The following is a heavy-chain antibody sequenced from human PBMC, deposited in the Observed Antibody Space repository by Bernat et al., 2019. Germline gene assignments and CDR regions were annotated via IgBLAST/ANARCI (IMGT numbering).Heavy chain of an antibody. CDR1: GLTFSSHW. J-gene: IGHJ4*02. V-gene: IGHV3-74*01. CDR3: ARDKYSSIWEPFDS. D-gene: IGHD6-13*01. Sequence: EVQLVESGGGLVQPGGSLRLSCAASGLTFSSHWMHWVRHAPGKGLVWVSRINSDGSSTSYADSVKGRFRITRDNATNTLFMQRTSLRAEDTAVYDCARDKYSSIWEPFDSRGEGTLLNVAP. CDR2: INSDGSST.